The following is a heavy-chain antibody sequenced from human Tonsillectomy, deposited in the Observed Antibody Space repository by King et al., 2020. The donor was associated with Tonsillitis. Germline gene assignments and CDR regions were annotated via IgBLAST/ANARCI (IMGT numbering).Heavy chain of an antibody. J-gene: IGHJ1*01. CDR1: GFTFTGYG. V-gene: IGHV3-30*02. CDR2: SLYGGAFE. D-gene: IGHD1-26*01. CDR3: VKDFVGATFFAA. Sequence: VQLVQSGGGVVQPGGSLRISCVASGFTFTGYGMHWVRQAPGKELEWVAFSLYGGAFEYYGDSEKGRFTVSRDISKKTVFLQLNSLREDDTALYYCVKDFVGATFFAAWGRGPQVTVPS.